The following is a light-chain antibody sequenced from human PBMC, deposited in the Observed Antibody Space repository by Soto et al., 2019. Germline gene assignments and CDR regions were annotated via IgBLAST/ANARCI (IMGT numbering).Light chain of an antibody. J-gene: IGKJ1*01. CDR1: ESVSSSY. CDR3: QQFGSSSMWT. CDR2: GAS. V-gene: IGKV3-20*01. Sequence: EIVLTQSPGTLSLSPGDRATLSCRASESVSSSYLAWYQHKPGQAPRLLIYGASSRATGIPDRFSGSGSETDFTLTISRLEPEDFAVYYCQQFGSSSMWTSGQGPKVDIK.